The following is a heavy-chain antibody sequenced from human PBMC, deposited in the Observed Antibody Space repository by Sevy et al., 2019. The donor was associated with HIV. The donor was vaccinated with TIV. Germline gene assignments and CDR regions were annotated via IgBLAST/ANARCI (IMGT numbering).Heavy chain of an antibody. CDR2: IYYSGST. CDR1: GGSISSSSYY. J-gene: IGHJ6*02. Sequence: SETLSLTCTVSGGSISSSSYYWGWIRQPPGKGLEWIGSIYYSGSTYYNPSLKSRVTISVDTSKNQFSLKLSSVTAAYTAVYYCASQRLRSYYYDSSGYYAPTRYYGMDVWGQGTTVTVSS. D-gene: IGHD3-22*01. CDR3: ASQRLRSYYYDSSGYYAPTRYYGMDV. V-gene: IGHV4-39*01.